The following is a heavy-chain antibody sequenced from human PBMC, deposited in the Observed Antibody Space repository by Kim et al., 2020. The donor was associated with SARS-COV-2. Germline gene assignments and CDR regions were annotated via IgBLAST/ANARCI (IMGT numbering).Heavy chain of an antibody. Sequence: SETLSLTCTVSGGSISSSSYYWGWIRQPPGKGLEWIGSIYYSGSTYYNPSLKSRVTISVDTSKNQFSLKLSSVTAADTAVYYCARDKDILRPDWLTDYYYGMDVWGQGTTVPVSS. V-gene: IGHV4-39*07. CDR2: IYYSGST. J-gene: IGHJ6*02. CDR3: ARDKDILRPDWLTDYYYGMDV. CDR1: GGSISSSSYY. D-gene: IGHD3-9*01.